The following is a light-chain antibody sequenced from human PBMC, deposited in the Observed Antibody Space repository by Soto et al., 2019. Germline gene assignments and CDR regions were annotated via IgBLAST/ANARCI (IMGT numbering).Light chain of an antibody. V-gene: IGLV2-23*02. J-gene: IGLJ1*01. CDR2: EVS. CDR3: CSYAGSTTLYV. Sequence: QSVLTQPASVSGSPGQSITISCTGTSSDVGSYSLVSWYQQHPGKAPKLMIYEVSKRPSGVSNRFSASKSGNTASLTISGLQAEDEADYSCCSYAGSTTLYVFGSGTKLTVL. CDR1: SSDVGSYSL.